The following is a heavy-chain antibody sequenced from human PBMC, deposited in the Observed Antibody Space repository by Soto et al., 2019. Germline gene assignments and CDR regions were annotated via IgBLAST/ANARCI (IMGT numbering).Heavy chain of an antibody. J-gene: IGHJ4*02. D-gene: IGHD3-3*01. CDR1: GFTFTSYA. CDR2: ISGSGGDT. V-gene: IGHV3-23*01. Sequence: EVQLLESGGGLVQPGGSLRLSCSASGFTFTSYAMSWVRQAPGKGLEWVSGISGSGGDTKSADSVKGRFTISRDNFKNMLYLQMNSLRAEDTAVYYCAKHDFWTLYNTGLDSWGQATLVTVSS. CDR3: AKHDFWTLYNTGLDS.